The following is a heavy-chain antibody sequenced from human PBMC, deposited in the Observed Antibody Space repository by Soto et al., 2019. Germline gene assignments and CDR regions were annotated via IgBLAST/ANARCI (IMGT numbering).Heavy chain of an antibody. Sequence: GGFLRLSCAASGFTFISYGMHWVRQAPGKGLEWVAVISYDGSNKYYADSVKGRFTISRDNSKNTLYLQMNSLRAEDTAVYYCAKVGYLGDYFDYWGQGTLVTVSS. CDR2: ISYDGSNK. D-gene: IGHD3-16*01. CDR3: AKVGYLGDYFDY. CDR1: GFTFISYG. J-gene: IGHJ4*02. V-gene: IGHV3-30*18.